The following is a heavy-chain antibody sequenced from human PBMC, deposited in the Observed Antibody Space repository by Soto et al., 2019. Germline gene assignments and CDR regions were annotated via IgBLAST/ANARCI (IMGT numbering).Heavy chain of an antibody. J-gene: IGHJ4*02. CDR1: GRVFGSRA. CDR2: ITDTGGDA. V-gene: IGHV3-23*01. CDR3: ARGSTDSYPGSRIFDL. D-gene: IGHD3-10*01. Sequence: GCLGRAGFASGRVFGSRAVSWVRQAPGEGLQWVATITDTGGDAKYADSVRGRFVISRDNSQKTLYLQMTSLTAEDSAMYFCARGSTDSYPGSRIFDLWGRGTLVTVSS.